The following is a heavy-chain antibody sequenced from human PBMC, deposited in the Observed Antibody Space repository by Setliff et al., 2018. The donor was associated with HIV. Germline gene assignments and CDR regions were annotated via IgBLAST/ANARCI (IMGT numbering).Heavy chain of an antibody. V-gene: IGHV4-59*10. D-gene: IGHD6-6*01. CDR1: GGSLAGYY. CDR2: IYTSGST. J-gene: IGHJ6*03. Sequence: PSESLSLTCAVYGGSLAGYYGSWIRQPAGKGLEWIGRIYTSGSTNYNPSLKSRVTMSVDTSKNQFSLKLSPVTAADTAVYYCARAEQLALGDYYYMDVWGKGTAVTVSS. CDR3: ARAEQLALGDYYYMDV.